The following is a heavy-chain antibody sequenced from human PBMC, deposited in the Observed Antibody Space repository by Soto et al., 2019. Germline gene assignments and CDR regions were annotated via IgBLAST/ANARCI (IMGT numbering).Heavy chain of an antibody. Sequence: KCSETLSLTCTVSGGSISSGGYYWCWIRQHPGKGLEWIGYIYYSGSTYYNPSLKSRVTISVDTSKNQFSLKLSSVTAADTAVYYFARAVTIFGVAPANHFDYWGQGTLVTVSS. CDR3: ARAVTIFGVAPANHFDY. V-gene: IGHV4-31*03. D-gene: IGHD3-3*01. CDR2: IYYSGST. CDR1: GGSISSGGYY. J-gene: IGHJ4*02.